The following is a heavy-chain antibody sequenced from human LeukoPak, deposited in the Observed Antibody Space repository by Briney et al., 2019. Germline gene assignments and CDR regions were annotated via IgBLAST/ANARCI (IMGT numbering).Heavy chain of an antibody. CDR3: ARKLASSTLKAGAFDI. V-gene: IGHV4-4*07. D-gene: IGHD2-2*01. CDR1: GGSISNWY. J-gene: IGHJ3*02. CDR2: IYSSGST. Sequence: SETLSLTCTVSGGSISNWYWSWFRQPAGEGLEWIGRIYSSGSTIYNPSLKSRVTMSVDTSTNQISLRLTSVTAADTAMYYCARKLASSTLKAGAFDIWGQGTMVTVSS.